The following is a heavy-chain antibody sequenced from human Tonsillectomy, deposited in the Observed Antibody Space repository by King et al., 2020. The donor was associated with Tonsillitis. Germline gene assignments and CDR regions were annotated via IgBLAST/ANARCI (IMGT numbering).Heavy chain of an antibody. Sequence: VQPVESGGGLVKPGGSLRLSCAASGFTFSSYSMNWVRQSPGKGLEWVSSISSSSSYIYYADSVKGRFAISRDNAKHSLYLQMNSLRAEDTAVYYCARDCSGGSCYPYYYGMDVWGQGTTVTVSS. V-gene: IGHV3-21*01. CDR3: ARDCSGGSCYPYYYGMDV. J-gene: IGHJ6*02. D-gene: IGHD2-15*01. CDR1: GFTFSSYS. CDR2: ISSSSSYI.